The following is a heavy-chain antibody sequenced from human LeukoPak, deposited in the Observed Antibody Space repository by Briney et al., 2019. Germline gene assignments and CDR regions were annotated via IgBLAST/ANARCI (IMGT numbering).Heavy chain of an antibody. CDR3: ARDAGTTRGHTIDY. D-gene: IGHD1-1*01. CDR1: GYTFTSYD. V-gene: IGHV1-8*01. J-gene: IGHJ4*02. Sequence: ASVKVSCKASGYTFTSYDINWVRQATGQGLEWMGWMNPNSGNTGYAQKFQGRVTMTRNTSISTAYMELSSLRSEDTAVYYCARDAGTTRGHTIDYWGQGTLVTVSS. CDR2: MNPNSGNT.